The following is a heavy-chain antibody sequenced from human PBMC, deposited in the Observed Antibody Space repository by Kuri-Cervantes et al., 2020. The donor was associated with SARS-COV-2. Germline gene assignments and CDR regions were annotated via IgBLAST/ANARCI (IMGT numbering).Heavy chain of an antibody. CDR1: GFTFSSYS. D-gene: IGHD5-18*01. CDR2: ISSSSSYI. CDR3: ARVHSYGPQDCYYYGMDV. J-gene: IGHJ6*02. V-gene: IGHV3-21*01. Sequence: GESLKISCAASGFTFSSYSMNWVRQAPGKGLEWVSSISSSSSYIYYADSVKGRFTISRDNAKNSLYLQMNSLRAEDTAVYYCARVHSYGPQDCYYYGMDVRGQGTTVTVSS.